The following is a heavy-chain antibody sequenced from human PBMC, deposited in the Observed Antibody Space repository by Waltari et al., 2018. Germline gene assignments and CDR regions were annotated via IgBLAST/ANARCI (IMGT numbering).Heavy chain of an antibody. CDR2: ISGSGGST. J-gene: IGHJ5*02. V-gene: IGHV3-23*01. CDR3: AKDGLGYCSSTSCYNWFDP. Sequence: EVQLLESGGGLVQPGGSLRLSCGASGFTFSSYAMSWVRQAPGKGLEWVSAISGSGGSTYYADSVKGRFTISRDNSKNTLYLQMNSLRAEDTAVYYCAKDGLGYCSSTSCYNWFDPWGQGTLVTVSS. CDR1: GFTFSSYA. D-gene: IGHD2-2*01.